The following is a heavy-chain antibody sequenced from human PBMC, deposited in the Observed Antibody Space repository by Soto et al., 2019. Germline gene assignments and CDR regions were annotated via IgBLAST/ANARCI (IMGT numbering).Heavy chain of an antibody. CDR1: GFTVSNNY. V-gene: IGHV3-53*01. J-gene: IGHJ4*02. CDR2: IYSGGYT. CDR3: GSPPGGGGY. Sequence: EVQLVESGGGLIQPGGSLRLSCAVSGFTVSNNYMSWVRQAPGKGLEGVSVIYSGGYTAYGDSVKGRFTISRDNSKTPLYLQMKGPGAGARGVYCCGSPPGGGGYWGQGTLVTVSS. D-gene: IGHD3-10*01.